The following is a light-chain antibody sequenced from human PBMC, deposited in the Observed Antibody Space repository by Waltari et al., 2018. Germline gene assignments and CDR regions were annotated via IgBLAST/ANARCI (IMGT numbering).Light chain of an antibody. CDR2: RNK. Sequence: QSVLTQPPSASGTPGQRVTISCSGSRSNIGTNTVNWYQQLPGAAPKVLIYRNKQRPCGVPDRFSGAKSVTSASLAISGLQSEDEAAYCCASWDDSLNGPVCGGGTTLTVL. CDR1: RSNIGTNT. V-gene: IGLV1-44*01. J-gene: IGLJ3*02. CDR3: ASWDDSLNGPV.